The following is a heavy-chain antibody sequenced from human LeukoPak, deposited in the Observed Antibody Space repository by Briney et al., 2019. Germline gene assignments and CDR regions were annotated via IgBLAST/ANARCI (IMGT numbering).Heavy chain of an antibody. CDR1: GFTFSSYS. D-gene: IGHD2-2*02. V-gene: IGHV3-21*01. J-gene: IGHJ6*02. Sequence: GGSLRLSCAASGFTFSSYSMNWVRQAPGKGLEWVSSISSSSSYIYYADSVKGRFTISRDNAKNSLYLQMNSLRAEDTAVYYCARDIVVVPAAIRFDDYYYYGMDVWGQGTTVTVSS. CDR3: ARDIVVVPAAIRFDDYYYYGMDV. CDR2: ISSSSSYI.